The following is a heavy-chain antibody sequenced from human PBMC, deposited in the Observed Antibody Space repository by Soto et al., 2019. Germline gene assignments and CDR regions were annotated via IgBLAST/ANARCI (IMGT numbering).Heavy chain of an antibody. J-gene: IGHJ3*02. Sequence: GGSLRLSCAASGFTFSSYWMHWVRQAPGKGLVWVSRINSDGSSTSYADSVKGRFTISRDNAKNTLYLKMNSLRAEDTAVYYCARERDAHAFDIWGQGTMVTVSS. V-gene: IGHV3-74*01. CDR1: GFTFSSYW. CDR2: INSDGSST. CDR3: ARERDAHAFDI.